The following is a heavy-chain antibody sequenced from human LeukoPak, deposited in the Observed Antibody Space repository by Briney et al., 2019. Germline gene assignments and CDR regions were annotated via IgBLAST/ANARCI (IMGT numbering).Heavy chain of an antibody. J-gene: IGHJ3*02. D-gene: IGHD4-17*01. CDR1: GGTFTSYA. CDR3: ARRGGVTVTTSFAFDI. V-gene: IGHV1-69*04. CDR2: IIPILGIA. Sequence: ASVKVSCKASGGTFTSYAISWVRQAPGQGREWMGRIIPILGIANYAQKFQGRVTITADKSTSTAYMELSSLRSEDTAVYYCARRGGVTVTTSFAFDIWGQATTVTVSS.